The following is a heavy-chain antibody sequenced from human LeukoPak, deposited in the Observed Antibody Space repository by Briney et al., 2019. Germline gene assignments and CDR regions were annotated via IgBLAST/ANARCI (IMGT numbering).Heavy chain of an antibody. CDR1: GFTFSNHA. J-gene: IGHJ4*02. CDR2: ISGSGGSI. D-gene: IGHD3-22*01. Sequence: GGSLRLSCTASGFTFSNHAMDWVRQGPGKGLEWVSAISGSGGSIYYADSVKGRFTPSRENYKNTLSLQMNSLRVDDTAVYYDAKSRARKEGSSGYIDSWDQGPLVTVSS. CDR3: AKSRARKEGSSGYIDS. V-gene: IGHV3-23*01.